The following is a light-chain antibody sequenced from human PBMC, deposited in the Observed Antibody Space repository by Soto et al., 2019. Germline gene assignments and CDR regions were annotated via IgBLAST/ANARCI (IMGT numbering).Light chain of an antibody. V-gene: IGKV1-39*01. CDR3: QQSYSTPYT. J-gene: IGKJ5*01. CDR2: AAS. CDR1: QNIDDW. Sequence: DIQMTQSPSTLSASVGDRVSSTCRASQNIDDWLAWYQQKPGKAPKLLIYAASSLQSGVPSRFSGSGSGTDFTLTISSLQPEDFATYYCQQSYSTPYTFGQGTRLEI.